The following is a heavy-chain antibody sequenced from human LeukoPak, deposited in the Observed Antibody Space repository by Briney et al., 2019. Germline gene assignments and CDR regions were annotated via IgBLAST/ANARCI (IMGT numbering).Heavy chain of an antibody. V-gene: IGHV4-4*07. CDR2: ILSSRTT. CDR3: ATDRYYYMDV. D-gene: IGHD3-10*01. CDR1: GGSISSYY. Sequence: SETLSLTCSVSGGSISSYYWTWLRQPVGKGLEWIGRILSSRTTESNPSLKSRVTMSIDKSKNHLSLNLSSVTAADTAVYYCATDRYYYMDVWGKGTMVTVSS. J-gene: IGHJ6*03.